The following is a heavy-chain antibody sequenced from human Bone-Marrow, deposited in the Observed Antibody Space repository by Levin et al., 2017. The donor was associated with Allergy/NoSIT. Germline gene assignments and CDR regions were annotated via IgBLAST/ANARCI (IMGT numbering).Heavy chain of an antibody. J-gene: IGHJ5*02. V-gene: IGHV3-30*04. D-gene: IGHD1-26*01. Sequence: GGSLRLSCSVSGFPFSSYAAHWVRQAPGKGLDWVSVISFDGSDKYYAASVKGRFTISRDNSKNTLSLQMNTLRSEDTGVYYCASVPGPWGWFDPWGQGTLVTVSS. CDR2: ISFDGSDK. CDR3: ASVPGPWGWFDP. CDR1: GFPFSSYA.